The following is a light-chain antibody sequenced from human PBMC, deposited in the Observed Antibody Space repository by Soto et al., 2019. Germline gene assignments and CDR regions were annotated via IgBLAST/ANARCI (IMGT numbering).Light chain of an antibody. CDR2: GAS. CDR1: QSISSY. CDR3: QQSYSMPIT. Sequence: DIQMTQSPSSLSASVGDRVTITCRTSQSISSYLIWYQHKPGKAPKLLIYGASSLQSGVPSRFSGSGSGTDFTLTISSLQPEDCGTYYCQQSYSMPITFGQGTRLEMK. V-gene: IGKV1-39*01. J-gene: IGKJ5*01.